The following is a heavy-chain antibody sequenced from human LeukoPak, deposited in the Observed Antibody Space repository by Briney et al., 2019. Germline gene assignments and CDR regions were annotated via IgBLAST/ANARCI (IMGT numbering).Heavy chain of an antibody. CDR1: GFTFSSYG. CDR2: ISYDGSNK. D-gene: IGHD3-9*01. J-gene: IGHJ6*02. CDR3: AKLASRRGDDILTGYPRYYYYGMDV. Sequence: GGSLRLSCAASGFTFSSYGMHWVRQAPGKGLEWVAVISYDGSNKYYADSVKGRFTISRDNSKNTLYLQMNSLRAEDTAVYYCAKLASRRGDDILTGYPRYYYYGMDVWGQGTTVTVSS. V-gene: IGHV3-30*18.